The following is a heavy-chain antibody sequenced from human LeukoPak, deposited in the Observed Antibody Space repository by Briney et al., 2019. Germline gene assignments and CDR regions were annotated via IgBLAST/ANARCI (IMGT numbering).Heavy chain of an antibody. V-gene: IGHV1-2*02. CDR2: INPNSGTT. CDR3: ARQRGGQYEDAFDI. CDR1: GYTFTGYY. Sequence: ASVKVSCKASGYTFTGYYMHWVRQAPGQGLEWMGWINPNSGTTIYAQKFQGRVTMTRDTSTSTVYMELSSLRSEDTAVYYCARQRGGQYEDAFDIWGQGTVVTVSS. J-gene: IGHJ3*02. D-gene: IGHD2-8*01.